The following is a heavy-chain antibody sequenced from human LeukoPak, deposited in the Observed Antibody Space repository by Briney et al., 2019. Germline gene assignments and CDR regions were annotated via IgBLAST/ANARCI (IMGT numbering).Heavy chain of an antibody. V-gene: IGHV4-38-2*01. Sequence: SETLSLTCAVSGYSISSGYYWGWIRQPPGKGLEWIGSIYHSGSTYYNPSLKSRVTISVDTSKNQFSLKLSSVTAADTAVYYCARHRGEYDNLTGYNWFDPWGQGTLVTVSS. J-gene: IGHJ5*02. D-gene: IGHD3-9*01. CDR3: ARHRGEYDNLTGYNWFDP. CDR2: IYHSGST. CDR1: GYSISSGYY.